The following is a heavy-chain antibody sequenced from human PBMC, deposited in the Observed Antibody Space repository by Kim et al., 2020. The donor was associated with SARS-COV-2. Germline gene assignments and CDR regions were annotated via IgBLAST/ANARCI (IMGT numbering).Heavy chain of an antibody. CDR3: ARSAGTHIVVVNARYYGMDV. V-gene: IGHV4-34*01. J-gene: IGHJ6*02. CDR2: INHRGST. D-gene: IGHD2-21*01. Sequence: SETLSLTCAVYGGSFSGYYWSWIRQPPGKGLEWIGEINHRGSTNYNPSLKSRVTISVDTSKNQFSLKLSSVTAADTAVYYCARSAGTHIVVVNARYYGMDVWGQGTTVTVSS. CDR1: GGSFSGYY.